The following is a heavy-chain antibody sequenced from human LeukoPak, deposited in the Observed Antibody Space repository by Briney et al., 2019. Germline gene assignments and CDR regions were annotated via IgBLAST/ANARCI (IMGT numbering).Heavy chain of an antibody. CDR3: AASLVTTLDY. Sequence: GASLKISCKGSAYRFTSYWIGWVRQMPGKGLEWMGIIYPGDSDTRYSPSFQGQVTISADKSISTAYLQWSSLKASDTAMYYCAASLVTTLDYWGQGTLVTVSS. CDR2: IYPGDSDT. CDR1: AYRFTSYW. V-gene: IGHV5-51*01. J-gene: IGHJ4*02. D-gene: IGHD4-17*01.